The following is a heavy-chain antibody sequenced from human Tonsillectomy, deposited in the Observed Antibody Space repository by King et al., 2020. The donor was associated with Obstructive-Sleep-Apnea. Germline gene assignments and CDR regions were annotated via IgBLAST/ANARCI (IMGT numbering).Heavy chain of an antibody. D-gene: IGHD3-22*01. V-gene: IGHV1-69*01. Sequence: QLVQSGAEVKKPGSSVKVSCKASGGTFSSYAISWVRQAPGQGLEWMGGIIPIFGTTNYAQKFQGRVTITADESTSTAYMELSSLRSEETAVYYCARDRGDSSGYYYFGMDVWGQGTTVTVSS. J-gene: IGHJ6*02. CDR2: IIPIFGTT. CDR1: GGTFSSYA. CDR3: ARDRGDSSGYYYFGMDV.